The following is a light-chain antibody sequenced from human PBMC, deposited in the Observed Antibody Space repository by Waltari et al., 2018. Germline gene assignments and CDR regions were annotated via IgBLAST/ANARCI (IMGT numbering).Light chain of an antibody. CDR2: QVT. CDR1: NSDVGGFNY. V-gene: IGLV2-8*01. Sequence: QSALTQPPSASGSPGQSVIISCTGTNSDVGGFNYVSWYQQHPGKAHKLMIYQVTQRPSGVPDRFSGSKSGNTASLTVSGLQTEDEANYYCSSYAGSNLVFGGGTKLTVL. J-gene: IGLJ2*01. CDR3: SSYAGSNLV.